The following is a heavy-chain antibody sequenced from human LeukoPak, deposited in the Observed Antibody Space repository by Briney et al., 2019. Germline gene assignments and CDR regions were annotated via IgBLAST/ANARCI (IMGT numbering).Heavy chain of an antibody. V-gene: IGHV3-48*03. J-gene: IGHJ4*02. D-gene: IGHD3-16*01. CDR1: GFTFSSYE. CDR3: ARDPGGAFDY. CDR2: ISSSGSTI. Sequence: GGSLRLSCAASGFTFSSYEMNWVRQAPGKGLEWVSYISSSGSTIYYADSVKGRFTISRDNAKISLYLQMNSLRAEDTAVYYCARDPGGAFDYWGQGTLVTVSS.